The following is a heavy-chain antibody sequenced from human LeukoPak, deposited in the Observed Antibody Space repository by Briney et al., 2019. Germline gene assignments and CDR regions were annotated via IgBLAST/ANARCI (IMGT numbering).Heavy chain of an antibody. CDR2: ISGNGVGT. J-gene: IGHJ4*02. V-gene: IGHV3-23*01. Sequence: GGSLRLSCAAPGFAFRSYGMSWVRQAPGKGLEWVSAISGNGVGTYYADSVKGRFTISRDNSKNTLYLQMNNLRAEDTAVYYCAKDLAWGLDYWGQGTPVTVSS. CDR1: GFAFRSYG. D-gene: IGHD7-27*01. CDR3: AKDLAWGLDY.